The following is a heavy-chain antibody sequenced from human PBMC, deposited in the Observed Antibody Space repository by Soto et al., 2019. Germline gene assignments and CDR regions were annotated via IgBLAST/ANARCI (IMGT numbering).Heavy chain of an antibody. D-gene: IGHD3-22*01. CDR1: GYTFTGYY. Sequence: ASVKVSCKASGYTFTGYYMHWVRQAPGQGREWMGWINPNSGGTNYAQKFQGRVTMTRDTSISTAYMELSRLRSDDTAVYYCAREPTYYYDPHRLDYWGQGTLVTVSS. V-gene: IGHV1-2*02. CDR3: AREPTYYYDPHRLDY. J-gene: IGHJ4*02. CDR2: INPNSGGT.